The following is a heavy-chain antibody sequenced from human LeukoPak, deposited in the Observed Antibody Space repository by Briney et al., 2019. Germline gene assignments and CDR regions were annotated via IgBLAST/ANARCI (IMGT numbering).Heavy chain of an antibody. CDR2: MNPNSGNT. CDR3: ARGSSDYYDSSGYYYPY. V-gene: IGHV1-8*01. J-gene: IGHJ4*02. Sequence: ASVKVSCKASGYTFTSYDINWVRQATGQGLEWMGWMNPNSGNTGYAQKLQGRVTMTRNTSISTAYMELSSLRSEDTAVHYCARGSSDYYDSSGYYYPYWGQGTLVTVSS. CDR1: GYTFTSYD. D-gene: IGHD3-22*01.